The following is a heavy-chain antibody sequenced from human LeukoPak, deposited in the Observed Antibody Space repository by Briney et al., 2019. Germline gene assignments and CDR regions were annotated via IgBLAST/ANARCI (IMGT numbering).Heavy chain of an antibody. J-gene: IGHJ4*02. Sequence: PSETLSLTCTVSGGSISSSSYYWGWIRQPPGKGLEWIGSIYYSGSTYYNPSLKSRVTISVDTSKNRFSLKLSSVTAADTAVYYCARLHDGYRYGADYWGQGTLVTAS. CDR1: GGSISSSSYY. CDR2: IYYSGST. V-gene: IGHV4-39*01. D-gene: IGHD5-18*01. CDR3: ARLHDGYRYGADY.